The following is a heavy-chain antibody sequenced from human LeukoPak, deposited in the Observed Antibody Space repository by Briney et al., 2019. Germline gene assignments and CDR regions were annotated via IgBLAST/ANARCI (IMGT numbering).Heavy chain of an antibody. CDR1: GYSISSGYY. Sequence: SETLSLTCAVSGYSISSGYYWGWIRQPPGKGLVWIGSIYHSGSTYYNPSLKSRVTISVDTSKNQFSLKLSSVTAADTAVYYCARYGYDSSGYGAWGQGTLVTVSS. V-gene: IGHV4-38-2*01. J-gene: IGHJ1*01. CDR2: IYHSGST. CDR3: ARYGYDSSGYGA. D-gene: IGHD3-22*01.